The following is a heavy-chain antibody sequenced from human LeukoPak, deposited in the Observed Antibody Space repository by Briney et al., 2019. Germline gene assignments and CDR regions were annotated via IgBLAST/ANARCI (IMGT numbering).Heavy chain of an antibody. V-gene: IGHV1-69*13. CDR3: ARHGDDISSPYYYGMDV. J-gene: IGHJ6*02. CDR2: IIPIFGTA. Sequence: SVKVSCKASVGTLSSYAISWVRQAPGQGLEWVGGIIPIFGTANYAQKCQGRVTITADESTSTAYMELSSLRSEDTAVYYCARHGDDISSPYYYGMDVWGQGTTVTVSS. D-gene: IGHD3-9*01. CDR1: VGTLSSYA.